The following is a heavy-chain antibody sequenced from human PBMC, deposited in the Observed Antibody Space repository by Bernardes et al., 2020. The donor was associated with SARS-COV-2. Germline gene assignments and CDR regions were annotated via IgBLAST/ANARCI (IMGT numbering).Heavy chain of an antibody. V-gene: IGHV3-23*01. J-gene: IGHJ6*02. Sequence: GGSLRLSCAASGFTFTNYAMSWVRQAPGKGLEWVSAISGSGASTYYADAVKGRFTISRDNSKNTLYLQMNSLRAEDTAVYYCAKNVAYYYYYGMDVWGQGTTVTVSS. CDR3: AKNVAYYYYYGMDV. CDR1: GFTFTNYA. D-gene: IGHD3-10*02. CDR2: ISGSGAST.